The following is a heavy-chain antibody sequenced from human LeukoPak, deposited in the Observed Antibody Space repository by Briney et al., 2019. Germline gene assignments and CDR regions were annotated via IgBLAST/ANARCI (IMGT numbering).Heavy chain of an antibody. V-gene: IGHV3-7*04. D-gene: IGHD6-13*01. CDR2: IKQDGSEK. CDR1: GFTFSSYW. Sequence: GGSLRLSCAASGFTFSSYWMSWVRQAPGKGLEWVANIKQDGSEKYYVDSVKGRFTISRDNAKNSLYLQMNSLRAEDTAVYYCARGEAAANTPFDYWGQGTLVTVSS. CDR3: ARGEAAANTPFDY. J-gene: IGHJ4*02.